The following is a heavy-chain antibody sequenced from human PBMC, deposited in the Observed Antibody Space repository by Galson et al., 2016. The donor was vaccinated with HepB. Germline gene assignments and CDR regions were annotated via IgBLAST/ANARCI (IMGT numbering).Heavy chain of an antibody. Sequence: SLRLSCAASGFTFSSHAMAWVRQAPGKELEWVAGINPTGDTISYADSVKGRFTISRDNSKNTLYLQMNSLGAEDTAVYYCATGYGATPADDAFDIWGQGTMVTVSS. CDR2: INPTGDTI. CDR1: GFTFSSHA. J-gene: IGHJ3*02. CDR3: ATGYGATPADDAFDI. D-gene: IGHD5-18*01. V-gene: IGHV3-23*01.